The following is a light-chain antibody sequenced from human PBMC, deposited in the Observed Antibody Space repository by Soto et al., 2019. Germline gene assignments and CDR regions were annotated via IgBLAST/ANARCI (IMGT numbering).Light chain of an antibody. CDR2: SNN. V-gene: IGLV1-44*01. Sequence: QSALTQPPSASGTPGQRVTISCSGSRSNIGSNTVNWYQQLPGTAPKLLIYSNNQRPSGVPDRLSGAKSGTSASLAISGLQSEDEADDYCAAWDDSLNGVVFGGGTKVTVL. CDR3: AAWDDSLNGVV. CDR1: RSNIGSNT. J-gene: IGLJ2*01.